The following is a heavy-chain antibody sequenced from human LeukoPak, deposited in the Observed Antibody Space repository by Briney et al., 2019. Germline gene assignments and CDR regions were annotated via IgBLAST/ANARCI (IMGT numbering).Heavy chain of an antibody. D-gene: IGHD6-6*01. CDR3: AKVDENYSSSTYFDY. V-gene: IGHV3-30*02. Sequence: GGSLRLSCAASGFTFSSYGMHWVRQAPGKGLEWVAFIRYDGSNKYYADSVKGRSTISRDNSKSTLYLQMNSLRAEDTAVYYCAKVDENYSSSTYFDYWGQGTLVTVSS. CDR2: IRYDGSNK. J-gene: IGHJ4*02. CDR1: GFTFSSYG.